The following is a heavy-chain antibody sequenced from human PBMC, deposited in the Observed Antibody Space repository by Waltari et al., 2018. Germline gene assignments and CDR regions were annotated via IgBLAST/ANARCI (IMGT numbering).Heavy chain of an antibody. Sequence: EVQLVESGGGLVQPGGSLRLSCAASGFTFSSYEMNWVRQAPGKGLEWVSYISSSGSTIYYADSVKGRFTISRDNAKNSLYLQMNSLRAEDTAVYYCARESSGSYGTCPNFDYWGQGTLVTVSS. V-gene: IGHV3-48*03. D-gene: IGHD1-26*01. J-gene: IGHJ4*02. CDR3: ARESSGSYGTCPNFDY. CDR1: GFTFSSYE. CDR2: ISSSGSTI.